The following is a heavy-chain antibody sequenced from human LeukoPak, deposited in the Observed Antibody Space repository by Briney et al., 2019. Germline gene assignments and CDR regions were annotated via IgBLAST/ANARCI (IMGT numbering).Heavy chain of an antibody. J-gene: IGHJ4*02. Sequence: KPSETLSLTCTVSGGSISSYYWSWIRQPPGKGLEWIGYIYYSGSTNYNPSLKSRVTISVDTSKNQFSLKLSSVTAADTAVYYCARHRGFGESTYYFDYWGQGTLVTVSS. V-gene: IGHV4-59*08. CDR1: GGSISSYY. CDR3: ARHRGFGESTYYFDY. D-gene: IGHD3-10*01. CDR2: IYYSGST.